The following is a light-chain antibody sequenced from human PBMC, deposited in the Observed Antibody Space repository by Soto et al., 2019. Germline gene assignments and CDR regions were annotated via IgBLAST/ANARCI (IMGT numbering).Light chain of an antibody. CDR1: SSNIGAGYD. V-gene: IGLV1-40*01. J-gene: IGLJ1*01. Sequence: QSVLTQPPSVSGAPGQRGTISCTGSSSNIGAGYDVHWYQQLPGTAPKLLIYGNSNRPSGVPDRFSGSKSGSSASLAITGLQAEDEAEYYCQSYDSSLSGYVFGTGTKVTVL. CDR3: QSYDSSLSGYV. CDR2: GNS.